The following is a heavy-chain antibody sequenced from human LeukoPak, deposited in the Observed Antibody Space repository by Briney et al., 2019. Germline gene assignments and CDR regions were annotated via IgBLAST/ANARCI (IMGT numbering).Heavy chain of an antibody. CDR2: ISAYNGNT. D-gene: IGHD2-2*01. V-gene: IGHV1-18*01. J-gene: IGHJ6*03. CDR3: ARSPYCSSTSCRLHYYYMDV. Sequence: VSVKVSCKASGYTFTSYGISWVRQAPGQGLEWMGWISAYNGNTNYAQKLQGRVTMTTDTSTSTAYMELRSLRSDDTAVYYCARSPYCSSTSCRLHYYYMDVWGKGTTVTVSS. CDR1: GYTFTSYG.